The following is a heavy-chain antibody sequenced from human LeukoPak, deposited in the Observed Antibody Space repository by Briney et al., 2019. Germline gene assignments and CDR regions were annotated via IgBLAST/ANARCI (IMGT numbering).Heavy chain of an antibody. V-gene: IGHV1-18*01. Sequence: PGASVKVSCRTSGYDFSTYGITWVRQAPGQGLEYMGWIRPSNGNRNYAQKVQDRVTLTTDTSTSTVYMELRSLRSDDTAVYYCARVGGGLQVTLSYFDYWGQGTLVTVSS. D-gene: IGHD4-11*01. CDR1: GYDFSTYG. CDR3: ARVGGGLQVTLSYFDY. CDR2: IRPSNGNR. J-gene: IGHJ4*02.